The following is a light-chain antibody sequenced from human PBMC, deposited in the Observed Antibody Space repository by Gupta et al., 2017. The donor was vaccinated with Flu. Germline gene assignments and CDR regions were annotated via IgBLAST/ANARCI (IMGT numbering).Light chain of an antibody. CDR1: SNKVGTQG. CDR2: RNN. Sequence: TDTVTYTGNSNKVGTQGAAWRQQHQGHPPKLLSYRNNIRPSGISERFSASMSGNTASLTIAGLQPEDEADYYCAAGDSSLSVWVFGGGTKLTVL. V-gene: IGLV10-54*04. CDR3: AAGDSSLSVWV. J-gene: IGLJ3*02.